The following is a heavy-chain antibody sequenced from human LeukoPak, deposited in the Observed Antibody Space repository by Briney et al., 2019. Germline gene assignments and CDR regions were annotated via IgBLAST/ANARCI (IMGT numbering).Heavy chain of an antibody. CDR1: GFTFNSYW. V-gene: IGHV3-49*04. Sequence: GGSLRLSCAVSGFTFNSYWMHWVRQAPGKGLEWVGFIRSKAYGGTTEYAASVKGRFTISRDDSKSIAYLQMNSLKTEDTAVYYCTRDQTPYYWGQGTLVTVSS. CDR3: TRDQTPYY. CDR2: IRSKAYGGTT. J-gene: IGHJ4*02.